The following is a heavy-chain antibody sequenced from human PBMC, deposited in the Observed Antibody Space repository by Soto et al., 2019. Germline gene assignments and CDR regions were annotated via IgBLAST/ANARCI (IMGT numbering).Heavy chain of an antibody. CDR1: GDAIYIGGYY. D-gene: IGHD6-13*01. CDR3: ARVEQQLGWFDP. J-gene: IGHJ5*02. CDR2: IHHTGKT. Sequence: PSETLSLTCTVSGDAIYIGGYYWTWIRQHPGKGLEWIGYIHHTGKTYSNPSLESRVTMSVDTSKNQFSLKLASVTAADTAVYYCARVEQQLGWFDPWGQGTLVTVSS. V-gene: IGHV4-31*03.